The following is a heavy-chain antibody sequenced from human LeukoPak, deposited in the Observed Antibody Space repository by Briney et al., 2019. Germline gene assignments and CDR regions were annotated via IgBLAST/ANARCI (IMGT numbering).Heavy chain of an antibody. CDR3: ARHRRDIVATIQDFDY. Sequence: SETLSLTCAVYGGSFSGYYWSWIRQPPGKGLEWIGEINHSGSTNYNPSLKGRVTISVDTSKNQFSLKLSSVTAADTAVYYCARHRRDIVATIQDFDYWGQGTLVTVSS. D-gene: IGHD5-12*01. CDR1: GGSFSGYY. J-gene: IGHJ4*02. V-gene: IGHV4-34*01. CDR2: INHSGST.